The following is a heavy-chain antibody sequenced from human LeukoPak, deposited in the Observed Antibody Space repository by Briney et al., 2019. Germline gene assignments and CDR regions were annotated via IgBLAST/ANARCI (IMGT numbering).Heavy chain of an antibody. V-gene: IGHV3-23*01. CDR3: AKDRANSGSYFSYFDY. J-gene: IGHJ4*02. Sequence: PGGSLRLSCAASGFTFSSYVMSWVRQAPGKGLEWVSVISGSGGSAYYADSVKGRFTISRDKSKNTLYLQMNSLRAEDTAVYYCAKDRANSGSYFSYFDYWGQGTLVTVSS. CDR1: GFTFSSYV. D-gene: IGHD1-26*01. CDR2: ISGSGGSA.